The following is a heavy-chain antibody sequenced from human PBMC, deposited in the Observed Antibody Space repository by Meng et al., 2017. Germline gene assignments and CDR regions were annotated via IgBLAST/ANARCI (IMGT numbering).Heavy chain of an antibody. Sequence: QVERVHVGAWGKKPGSSVKVSCKASGGNFSSYAISWVRQAPGQGLEWMGWIIPIFGAANYAQKFQGRVTITADKSTSTAYMELSSLRSEDTAVYCCARVGTTDAFWGQGTLVTVSS. CDR1: GGNFSSYA. CDR3: ARVGTTDAF. D-gene: IGHD2-2*01. V-gene: IGHV1-69*06. CDR2: IIPIFGAA. J-gene: IGHJ4*02.